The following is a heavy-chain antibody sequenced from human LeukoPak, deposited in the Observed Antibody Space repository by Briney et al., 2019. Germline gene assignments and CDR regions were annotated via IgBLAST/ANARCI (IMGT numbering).Heavy chain of an antibody. D-gene: IGHD6-13*01. V-gene: IGHV1-2*04. Sequence: ASVKVSCKASGYTFTGYYMHWVRQAPGQGLEWMGWINPNSGGTNYAQKFQGWVTMTRDTSISTAYMELSRLRSDDTAVYYCARARRIAAAGTGGAWLDPWGQGTLVTVSS. J-gene: IGHJ5*02. CDR1: GYTFTGYY. CDR3: ARARRIAAAGTGGAWLDP. CDR2: INPNSGGT.